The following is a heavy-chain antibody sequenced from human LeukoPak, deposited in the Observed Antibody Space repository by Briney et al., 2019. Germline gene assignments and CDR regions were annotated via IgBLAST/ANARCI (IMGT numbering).Heavy chain of an antibody. CDR2: FDPEDGET. J-gene: IGHJ4*02. CDR3: ATGRARYDSSGYYLY. CDR1: GYTLTELS. V-gene: IGHV1-24*01. Sequence: ASVKVSCKVSGYTLTELSMHWVRQAPGKGLEWMGGFDPEDGETIYAQKFQGRVTMTEDTSTDTAYMELSSLRSEDTAVYYCATGRARYDSSGYYLYWGQGTLVTVSS. D-gene: IGHD3-22*01.